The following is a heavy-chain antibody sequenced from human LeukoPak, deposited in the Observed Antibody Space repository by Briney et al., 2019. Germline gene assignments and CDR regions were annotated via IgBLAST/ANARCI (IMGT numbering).Heavy chain of an antibody. CDR2: ISYDGTNK. Sequence: PGGSPRLSCAASGFTFSNYVIHWVRQAPGKGLDWLAVISYDGTNKYYAESVKGRFTISRDHSKSTVDLQMDSLGGADTAVYYCARSPTYYYMDVWGKGTTVTVSS. J-gene: IGHJ6*03. CDR1: GFTFSNYV. CDR3: ARSPTYYYMDV. V-gene: IGHV3-30-3*01.